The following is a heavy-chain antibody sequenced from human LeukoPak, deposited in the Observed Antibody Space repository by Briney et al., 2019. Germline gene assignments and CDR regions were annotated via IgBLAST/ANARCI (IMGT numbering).Heavy chain of an antibody. Sequence: GGSLRLSCAASGFTFSNYAMTWVRQAPGKGLEWVSSLSGSGGSTYYADSVKGRFTISRDNSKNTLYLEMKNLRAEDTAVYYCARDLTGTTPKDYGMDVWGQGTTVTVSS. J-gene: IGHJ6*02. CDR2: LSGSGGST. CDR1: GFTFSNYA. V-gene: IGHV3-23*01. CDR3: ARDLTGTTPKDYGMDV. D-gene: IGHD1-7*01.